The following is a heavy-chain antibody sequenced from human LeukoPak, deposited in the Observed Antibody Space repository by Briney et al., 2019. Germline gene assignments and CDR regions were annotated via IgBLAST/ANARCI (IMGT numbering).Heavy chain of an antibody. CDR2: IYYSGST. D-gene: IGHD3-22*01. Sequence: SETLSLTCTVSGGSISSYYWSWIRQPPGKGLEWIGYIYYSGSTNYNPSLKSRVTISVDTSKNQFSLKLSSVTAADTAVYYCARGIVVVPEDAFDIWGQGTMVTVSS. CDR1: GGSISSYY. CDR3: ARGIVVVPEDAFDI. J-gene: IGHJ3*02. V-gene: IGHV4-59*01.